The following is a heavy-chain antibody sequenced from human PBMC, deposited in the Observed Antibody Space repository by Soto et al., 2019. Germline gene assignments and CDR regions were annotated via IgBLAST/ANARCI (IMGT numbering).Heavy chain of an antibody. Sequence: QVQLQQWGAGLLKPSETLSLTCAVYGGSFSGYYWNWIRQPPGKGLEWIGDINHSGNTHYNPSLKSRLIISVDTSKNQFSLKVTPVTAADTAVYYCVREGYYDIRRAFDYWGQGTMVTVSS. V-gene: IGHV4-34*02. D-gene: IGHD3-22*01. J-gene: IGHJ3*01. CDR3: VREGYYDIRRAFDY. CDR2: INHSGNT. CDR1: GGSFSGYY.